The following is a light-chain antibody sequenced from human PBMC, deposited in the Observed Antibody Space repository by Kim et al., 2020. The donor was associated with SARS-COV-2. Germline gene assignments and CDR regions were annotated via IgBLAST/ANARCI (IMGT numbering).Light chain of an antibody. Sequence: DIQMTQSPSSLSASVGDRVTITCRASQSINSYLNWYQQKPGKAPKLLIYAASSLQSGVPSRFSGSGSGTDFTLTISSLQPEDFATYYCQQSNCNPRTFGKGTKVDIK. CDR1: QSINSY. CDR3: QQSNCNPRT. V-gene: IGKV1-39*01. J-gene: IGKJ4*01. CDR2: AAS.